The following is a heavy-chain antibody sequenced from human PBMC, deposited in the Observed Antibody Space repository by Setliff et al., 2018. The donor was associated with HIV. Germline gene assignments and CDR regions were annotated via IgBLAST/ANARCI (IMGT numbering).Heavy chain of an antibody. CDR3: ARGGTSSNWFDP. CDR2: IYNTETT. D-gene: IGHD2-2*01. CDR1: GAPISSGT. Sequence: SETLSLTCIVSGAPISSGTWSWIRQPPGKGLQWIGFIYNTETTNYNPSLKSRVTISLDTSKNQFSLKLTSLTAADAAVYYCARGGTSSNWFDPWGQGTLVTVSS. J-gene: IGHJ5*02. V-gene: IGHV4-59*01.